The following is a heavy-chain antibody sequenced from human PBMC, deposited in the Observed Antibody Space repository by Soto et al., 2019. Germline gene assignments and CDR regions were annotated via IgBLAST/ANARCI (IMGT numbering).Heavy chain of an antibody. J-gene: IGHJ4*02. CDR2: IIPILGIA. Sequence: GASVKVSCKASGGTFSSYTISWVRQAPGQGLEWMGRIIPILGIANYAQKFQGRVTITADKSTSTAYMELSSLRSEDTAVYYCARAGIAVAGTRDYWGQGTLVTVSS. D-gene: IGHD6-19*01. V-gene: IGHV1-69*02. CDR1: GGTFSSYT. CDR3: ARAGIAVAGTRDY.